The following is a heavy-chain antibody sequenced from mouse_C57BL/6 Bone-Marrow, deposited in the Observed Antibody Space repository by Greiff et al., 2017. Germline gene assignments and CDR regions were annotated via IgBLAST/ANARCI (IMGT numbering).Heavy chain of an antibody. D-gene: IGHD1-1*01. CDR3: ARLYYYGSSYGDYYAMDY. V-gene: IGHV5-17*01. Sequence: EVMLVESGGGLVKPGGSLKLSCAASGFTFSDYGMHWVRQAPETGLEWVAYISSGSSTLYYADTVKGRFTISRDNAKNTLFLQMTSLRSEDTAMYYCARLYYYGSSYGDYYAMDYWGQGTSVTVSS. CDR1: GFTFSDYG. J-gene: IGHJ4*01. CDR2: ISSGSSTL.